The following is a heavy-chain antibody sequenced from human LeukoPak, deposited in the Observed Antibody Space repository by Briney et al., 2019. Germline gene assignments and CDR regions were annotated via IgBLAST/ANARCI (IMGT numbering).Heavy chain of an antibody. D-gene: IGHD2-15*01. Sequence: PGGSLRLSCAASGFTFSSYAMHWVRQAPGKGLEWVAVISYDGSNKYYADSVKGRFTISRDNSKNTLYLQMNSLRAEDTAVYYCSPGIVVVVAASDAFDIWGQGTMVTVSS. CDR2: ISYDGSNK. J-gene: IGHJ3*02. CDR3: SPGIVVVVAASDAFDI. CDR1: GFTFSSYA. V-gene: IGHV3-30-3*01.